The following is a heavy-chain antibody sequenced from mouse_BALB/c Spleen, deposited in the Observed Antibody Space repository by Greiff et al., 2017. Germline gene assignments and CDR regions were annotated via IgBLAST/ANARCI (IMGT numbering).Heavy chain of an antibody. CDR3: ARSLLYGSSPLAY. D-gene: IGHD1-1*01. V-gene: IGHV14-1*02. Sequence: EVQLQQSGAELVRPGALVKLSCKASGFNIKDYYMHWVKQRPEQGLEWIGWIDPENGNTIYDPKFQGKASITADTSSNTAYLQLSSLTSEDTAVYYCARSLLYGSSPLAYWGQGTLVTVSA. CDR1: GFNIKDYY. CDR2: IDPENGNT. J-gene: IGHJ3*01.